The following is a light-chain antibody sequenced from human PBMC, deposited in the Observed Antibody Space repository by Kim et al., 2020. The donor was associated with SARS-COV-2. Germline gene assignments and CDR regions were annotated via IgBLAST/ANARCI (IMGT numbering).Light chain of an antibody. J-gene: IGLJ2*01. CDR1: NLWTKY. CDR3: QAWHSGTMV. Sequence: SVSPGKTATSTCSGDNLWTKYACWYRQKPGQSPVLVIHQDNKRPSAIPARFSGSNSGNTATLTITGTQAMDEADYYCQAWHSGTMVFGGGTQLTVL. CDR2: QDN. V-gene: IGLV3-1*01.